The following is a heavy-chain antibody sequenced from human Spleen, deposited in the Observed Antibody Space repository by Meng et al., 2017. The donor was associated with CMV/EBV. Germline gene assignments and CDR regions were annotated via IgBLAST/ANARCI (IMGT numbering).Heavy chain of an antibody. D-gene: IGHD2-15*01. J-gene: IGHJ4*02. V-gene: IGHV3-48*03. Sequence: GESLKISCEASGFTFRSFAMNWVRQAPGKGLEWVAYIGASGHTVYYADSLKGRFIISRDNAKNSLFLQMSSLRAEDTAVYFCARLGFNGDYWGQGTLVTVSS. CDR1: GFTFRSFA. CDR3: ARLGFNGDY. CDR2: IGASGHTV.